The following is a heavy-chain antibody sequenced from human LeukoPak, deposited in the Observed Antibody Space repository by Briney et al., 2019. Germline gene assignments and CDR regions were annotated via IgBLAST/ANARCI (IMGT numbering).Heavy chain of an antibody. CDR1: GGSISSGGYY. J-gene: IGHJ4*02. CDR2: IYYSGST. D-gene: IGHD3-22*01. V-gene: IGHV4-31*03. Sequence: PSETLSLTCTVSGGSISSGGYYWSWIRQHPGKGLEWIGYIYYSGSTYYNPSLKSRVTISVDTSRNQFSLKLSSVTAADTAVYYGAREVVDLYFDYWGQGTLVTVSS. CDR3: AREVVDLYFDY.